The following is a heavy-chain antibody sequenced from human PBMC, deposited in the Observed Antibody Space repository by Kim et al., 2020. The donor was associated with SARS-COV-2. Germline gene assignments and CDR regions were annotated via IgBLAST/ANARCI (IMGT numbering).Heavy chain of an antibody. D-gene: IGHD3-10*01. Sequence: ASVKVSCKASGYTFTSYYIFWVRQAPGQGLEWMGMINPNGGSTFYAQSFQDRLTVTTDTSTSTVYMELSSLRSDDTAVYYCARGFNGVPHYWGQGTLVT. CDR3: ARGFNGVPHY. J-gene: IGHJ4*02. V-gene: IGHV1-46*01. CDR2: INPNGGST. CDR1: GYTFTSYY.